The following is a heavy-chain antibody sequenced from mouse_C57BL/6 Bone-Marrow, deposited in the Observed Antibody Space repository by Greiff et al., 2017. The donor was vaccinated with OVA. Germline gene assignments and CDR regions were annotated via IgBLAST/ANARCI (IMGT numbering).Heavy chain of an antibody. Sequence: QVQLQQPGAELVMPGASVKLSCTASGYTFTSYWMHWVKQRPGQGLEWIGEIDPSDSYTNYNQKFKGKSTLTVDKSSSTAYMQLSSLTSEDSAVYYCARNGNPAWFAYWGQGTLVTVSA. D-gene: IGHD2-1*01. V-gene: IGHV1-69*01. CDR1: GYTFTSYW. J-gene: IGHJ3*01. CDR3: ARNGNPAWFAY. CDR2: IDPSDSYT.